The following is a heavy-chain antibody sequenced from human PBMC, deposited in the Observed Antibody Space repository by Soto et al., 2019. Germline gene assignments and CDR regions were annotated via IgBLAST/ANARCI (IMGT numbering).Heavy chain of an antibody. CDR1: GFTFSSYG. CDR2: ISYDGSNK. CDR3: AKDAAGAHRGYYYGSGSYLYYYYGMDV. Sequence: QVQLVESGGGVVQPGRSLRLSCAASGFTFSSYGMHWVRQAPGKGLEWVAVISYDGSNKYYADSVKGRFTISRDNSKNTLYLQMNSLRAEDTAVYYCAKDAAGAHRGYYYGSGSYLYYYYGMDVWGQGTTVTVSS. V-gene: IGHV3-30*18. D-gene: IGHD3-10*01. J-gene: IGHJ6*02.